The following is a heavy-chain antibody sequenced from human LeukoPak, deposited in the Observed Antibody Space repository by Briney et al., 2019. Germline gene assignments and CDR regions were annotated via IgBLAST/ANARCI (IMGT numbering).Heavy chain of an antibody. CDR1: GGTFGSYA. V-gene: IGHV1-69*13. CDR3: ARDDDEFYFDY. Sequence: SVKVSCKASGGTFGSYAISWVRQAPGQGLEWMGGIIPIFGTANCAQKFQGRVTITADESTSTAYMELSSLRSEDTAVYYCARDDDEFYFDYWGQGTLVTVSS. CDR2: IIPIFGTA. J-gene: IGHJ4*02. D-gene: IGHD3-16*01.